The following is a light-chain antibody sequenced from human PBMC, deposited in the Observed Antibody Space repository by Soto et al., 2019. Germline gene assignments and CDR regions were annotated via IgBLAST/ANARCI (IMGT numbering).Light chain of an antibody. J-gene: IGKJ5*01. CDR3: MQGTQWPRT. V-gene: IGKV2-30*01. Sequence: DVVMTQSPLSLPVTLGQPASISCRSSQSLVYSAGNTYLHWFQQRPGQSPRRLIYEVSTRDSGVTDRFSGSGSGTDFTLKISRVEAEDVGVYYCMQGTQWPRTFGQGTRLEIK. CDR2: EVS. CDR1: QSLVYSAGNTY.